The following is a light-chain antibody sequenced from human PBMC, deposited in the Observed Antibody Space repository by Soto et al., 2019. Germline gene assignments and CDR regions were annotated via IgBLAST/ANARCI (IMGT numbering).Light chain of an antibody. CDR2: GPS. Sequence: DIVLTQSPGTLSLSPGERVTLSCRASQSVRSNYLAWYQQKPGQPPRLLVYGPSNRATGIPDRFSGSGSGTDFTLTISRLEPEDFAVYYCQQYGNAPPYTFGQGTKLDI. J-gene: IGKJ2*01. CDR1: QSVRSNY. CDR3: QQYGNAPPYT. V-gene: IGKV3-20*01.